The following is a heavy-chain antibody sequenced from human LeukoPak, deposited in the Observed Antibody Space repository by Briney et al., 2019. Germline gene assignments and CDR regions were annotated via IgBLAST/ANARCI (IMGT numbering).Heavy chain of an antibody. CDR1: GDSISNFY. Sequence: TSETLSLTCTVSGDSISNFYWSWIRQPPGKGLEWIGYIYYSGSTNYNPSLKSRVTISVDTSKNQFALKLSSVTAADTAVYYCASIDQVETTMGGYYFDYWGQGTLVTVPS. J-gene: IGHJ4*02. CDR3: ASIDQVETTMGGYYFDY. D-gene: IGHD5-18*01. CDR2: IYYSGST. V-gene: IGHV4-59*01.